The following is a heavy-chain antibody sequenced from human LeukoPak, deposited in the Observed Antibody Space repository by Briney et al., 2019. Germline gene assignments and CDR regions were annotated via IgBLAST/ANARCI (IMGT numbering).Heavy chain of an antibody. CDR2: IYPGDSDT. J-gene: IGHJ5*02. CDR3: ARQVAYYYDRSACIDP. D-gene: IGHD3-22*01. Sequence: GESLKISCKGSGYSFTSYWIGWVRQMPGKGLEWMGIIYPGDSDTRYSPSFQGPVTIPADKSISPAYLQWSRLQAPNPAMYYCARQVAYYYDRSACIDPWGQGTLVTVSS. CDR1: GYSFTSYW. V-gene: IGHV5-51*01.